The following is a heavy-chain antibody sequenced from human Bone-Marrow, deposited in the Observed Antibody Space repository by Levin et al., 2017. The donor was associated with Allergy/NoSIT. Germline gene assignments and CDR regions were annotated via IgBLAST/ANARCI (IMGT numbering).Heavy chain of an antibody. Sequence: RPGGSLRLSCAASGFSVIDNYMSWVRQAPGKGLEWVSLISPDGITLYADSIKGRFTISRDISENTFHLQMNSLRPEDTAVYFCARERGDSSSRYFVRWFDPWGQGTLITVSS. J-gene: IGHJ5*02. CDR1: GFSVIDNY. V-gene: IGHV3-66*02. CDR2: ISPDGIT. CDR3: ARERGDSSSRYFVRWFDP. D-gene: IGHD6-13*01.